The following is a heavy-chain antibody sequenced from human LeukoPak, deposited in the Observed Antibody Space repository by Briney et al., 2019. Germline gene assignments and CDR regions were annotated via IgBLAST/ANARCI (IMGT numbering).Heavy chain of an antibody. CDR2: INWNGGST. V-gene: IGHV3-20*04. CDR3: AKDSIGVVGHFDY. CDR1: GFTFDDYG. D-gene: IGHD6-19*01. Sequence: GGSLRLSCAASGFTFDDYGMSWVRQAPGKGLEWVSGINWNGGSTGYADSVKGRFTISRDNAKNSLYLQMDSLRAEDTAVYYCAKDSIGVVGHFDYWGQGTLVTVSS. J-gene: IGHJ4*02.